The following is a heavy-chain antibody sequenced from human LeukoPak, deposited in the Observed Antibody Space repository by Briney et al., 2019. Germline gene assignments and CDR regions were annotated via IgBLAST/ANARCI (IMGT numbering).Heavy chain of an antibody. Sequence: ASVKVSCKASGYIFTTYFMHWLRQAPGQGPEWMGWISAYNGHTNYAQNLQGRVTMTTDTSTSTAYMELRSLRSDDTAVYYCARDGHRRCHYDCSGREDAFDIWGQGTMVTVSS. V-gene: IGHV1-18*04. J-gene: IGHJ3*02. D-gene: IGHD3-22*01. CDR3: ARDGHRRCHYDCSGREDAFDI. CDR1: GYIFTTYF. CDR2: ISAYNGHT.